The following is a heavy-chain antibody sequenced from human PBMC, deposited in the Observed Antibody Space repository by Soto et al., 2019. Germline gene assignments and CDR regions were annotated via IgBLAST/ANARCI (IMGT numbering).Heavy chain of an antibody. CDR2: MSYSGST. CDR3: SRRAPEGFDP. Sequence: SETLSLTCTVSGGSISKSSYYWVWIRQPPGKGLEWVGSMSYSGSTYYNPSLKSRVAISVDTSKNQLSLQVSSVTAADTAVDYCSRRAPEGFDPWGQGTLVTV. V-gene: IGHV4-39*01. CDR1: GGSISKSSYY. J-gene: IGHJ5*02.